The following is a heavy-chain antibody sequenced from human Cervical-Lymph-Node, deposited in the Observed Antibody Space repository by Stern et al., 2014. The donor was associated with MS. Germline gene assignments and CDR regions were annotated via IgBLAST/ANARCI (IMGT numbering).Heavy chain of an antibody. CDR3: ARGGERQPEDAFDF. V-gene: IGHV1-69*01. J-gene: IGHJ3*01. Sequence: QVQLLQPGTEVKKPGSSVKVSCKASGGTFNRFSINWVRQVPGQGPEWMGGIIPIFGAPNYAQRFQGRVTITADESTTTAYMELSSLRSEDTAVYFCARGGERQPEDAFDFWGQGTMLIVSS. CDR1: GGTFNRFS. CDR2: IIPIFGAP. D-gene: IGHD1-1*01.